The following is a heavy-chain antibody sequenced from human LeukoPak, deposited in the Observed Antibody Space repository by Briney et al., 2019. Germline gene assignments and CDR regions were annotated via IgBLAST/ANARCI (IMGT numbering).Heavy chain of an antibody. J-gene: IGHJ2*01. CDR2: IYTSGTT. CDR3: ARGRYCTTTSCTYWYFDL. D-gene: IGHD2-2*01. CDR1: GGSISSYY. V-gene: IGHV4-4*07. Sequence: PSETLSLTCTASGGSISSYYWSWIRQPAGKGLEWIGRIYTSGTTNYNPSLQSRVTMSVDSSKNEFSLKLNSVTAADTAVYYCARGRYCTTTSCTYWYFDLWGRGTLVTVSS.